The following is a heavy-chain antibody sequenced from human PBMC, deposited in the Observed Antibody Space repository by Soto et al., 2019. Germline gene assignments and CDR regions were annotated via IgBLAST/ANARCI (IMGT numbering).Heavy chain of an antibody. D-gene: IGHD1-26*01. CDR2: IITILGIA. J-gene: IGHJ4*02. V-gene: IGHV1-69*02. CDR1: GGTFSSYT. Sequence: QVQLVQSGAEVKKPGSSVKVSCKASGGTFSSYTISWVRQASGQGLEWLGRIITILGIANYAQKFQGRVTITADKSTSTAYMELSSLRSEDTAVYYCARGSSAVGATFDYWGQGTLVSVSS. CDR3: ARGSSAVGATFDY.